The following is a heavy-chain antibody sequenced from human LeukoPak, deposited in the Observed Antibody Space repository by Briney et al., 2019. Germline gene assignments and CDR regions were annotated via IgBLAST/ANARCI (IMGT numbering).Heavy chain of an antibody. D-gene: IGHD5-12*01. V-gene: IGHV3-30-3*01. CDR2: ISYDGSNK. CDR3: ARNSGLRKTYGMDV. CDR1: GFTFSSYA. Sequence: GGSLRLSCAASGFTFSSYAMHWVRQAPGKGLEWVAVISYDGSNKYYADSVKGRFTISRDNSKNTLYLQMNSLRAEDTAVYYCARNSGLRKTYGMDVWGQGTTVTVSS. J-gene: IGHJ6*02.